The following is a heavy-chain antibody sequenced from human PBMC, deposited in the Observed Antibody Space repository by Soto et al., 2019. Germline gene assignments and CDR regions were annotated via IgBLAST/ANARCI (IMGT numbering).Heavy chain of an antibody. CDR2: ISYDGSNK. J-gene: IGHJ4*02. Sequence: PGGSLRLSCAASGFTFSSSAMHWVRQAPGKGLEWVAVISYDGSNKYYADSVKGRFTISRDNSKNTLYLQMNSLRAEDTAVYYCAKPHDSSTYHFDYWGQGTLVTVSS. CDR3: AKPHDSSTYHFDY. V-gene: IGHV3-30*18. CDR1: GFTFSSSA. D-gene: IGHD3-22*01.